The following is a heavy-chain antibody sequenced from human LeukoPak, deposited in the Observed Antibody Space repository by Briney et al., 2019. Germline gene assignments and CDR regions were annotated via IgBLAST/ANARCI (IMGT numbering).Heavy chain of an antibody. CDR3: AKDPRTYYYDSSGSSGWFDP. CDR1: GFTFSNFW. CDR2: IKQDGSQK. J-gene: IGHJ5*02. D-gene: IGHD3-22*01. V-gene: IGHV3-7*03. Sequence: GGSLRLSCAASGFTFSNFWMTWVRQAPGKGLEWVANIKQDGSQKYYVDSVRGRFTISRDNAKDSLYLQMNSLRAEDTAVYYCAKDPRTYYYDSSGSSGWFDPWGQGTLVTVSS.